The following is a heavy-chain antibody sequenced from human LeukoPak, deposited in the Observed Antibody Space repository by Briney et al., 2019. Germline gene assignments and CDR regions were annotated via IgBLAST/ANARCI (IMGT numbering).Heavy chain of an antibody. J-gene: IGHJ5*02. CDR2: INPNSGGT. CDR1: GYTFTDYY. Sequence: ASVKVSCKASGYTFTDYYMHWVRQAPGQGLGWMGWINPNSGGTDYAQKFQGRVTMTRDTSISTAYMELSRLRSDDTAVYYCVRRTQLYNWFDPWGQGTLVIVSS. V-gene: IGHV1-2*02. D-gene: IGHD1-1*01. CDR3: VRRTQLYNWFDP.